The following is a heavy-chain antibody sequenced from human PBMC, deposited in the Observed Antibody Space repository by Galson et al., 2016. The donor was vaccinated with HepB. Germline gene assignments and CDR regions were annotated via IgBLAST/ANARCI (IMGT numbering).Heavy chain of an antibody. CDR3: TTLWNTRKGFDY. D-gene: IGHD2-2*01. CDR2: IKSKTDGGTT. J-gene: IGHJ4*02. CDR1: GFTFNNTW. V-gene: IGHV3-15*01. Sequence: SLRLSCAGSGFTFNNTWMSWVRQAPGKGLEWVGRIKSKTDGGTTDYAALVKGRFTISRDDSENTLYLQMNSLKIADTVVYYCTTLWNTRKGFDYWGQGTQVTVSS.